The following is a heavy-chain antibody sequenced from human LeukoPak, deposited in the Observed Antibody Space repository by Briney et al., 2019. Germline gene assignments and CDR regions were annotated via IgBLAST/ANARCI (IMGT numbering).Heavy chain of an antibody. V-gene: IGHV1-46*01. CDR3: ARGGYCSGTICYNFDF. D-gene: IGHD2-15*01. CDR2: INPSGGTT. CDR1: GYTFISYY. Sequence: ASVKVSCKTSGYTFISYYIHWVRQAPGQGLEWMGIINPSGGTTNYAQRFQGRITMTRDTSTSTVYMDLSSLRSEDTAVYYCARGGYCSGTICYNFDFWGQGTLATVSS. J-gene: IGHJ4*02.